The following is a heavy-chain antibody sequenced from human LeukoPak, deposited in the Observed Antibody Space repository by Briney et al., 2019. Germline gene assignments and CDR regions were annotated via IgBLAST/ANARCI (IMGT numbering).Heavy chain of an antibody. D-gene: IGHD3-10*01. CDR1: GGSISQYY. Sequence: PSETLSLTCTLSGGSISQYYWSWIRQPPGKGPEWIGYVYRSGNTDYNPSLESRVTISVDTSKNHFSLNLRSVTAADTAVYYCARGRVTMVRGAHGSQGYYMDVWGKGTAVTVSS. J-gene: IGHJ6*03. CDR2: VYRSGNT. V-gene: IGHV4-59*01. CDR3: ARGRVTMVRGAHGSQGYYMDV.